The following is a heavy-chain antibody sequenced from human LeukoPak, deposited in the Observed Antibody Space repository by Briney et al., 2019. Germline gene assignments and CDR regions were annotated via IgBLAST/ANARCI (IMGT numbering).Heavy chain of an antibody. CDR3: ATGAAGREDYFDY. D-gene: IGHD1-26*01. J-gene: IGHJ4*02. Sequence: GIIPIFGTANYAQKFQGRVTITADESTSTAYMELSSLRSEDTAVYYCATGAAGREDYFDYWGQGTLVTVSS. CDR2: IIPIFGTA. V-gene: IGHV1-69*01.